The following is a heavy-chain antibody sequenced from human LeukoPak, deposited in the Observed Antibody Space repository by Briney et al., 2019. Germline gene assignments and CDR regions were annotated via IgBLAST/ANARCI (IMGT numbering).Heavy chain of an antibody. D-gene: IGHD6-13*01. CDR1: GYTFTSYY. CDR3: ARDQQYSSSWYVNYYYYGMDV. Sequence: VASVKVSCKASGYTFTSYYMHWVRQAPGQGLEWMGIINPSGGSTSYAQKFQGRVTMTRDTSTSTVYMELSSLRSEDTAVYYRARDQQYSSSWYVNYYYYGMDVWGQGTTVTVSS. CDR2: INPSGGST. V-gene: IGHV1-46*01. J-gene: IGHJ6*02.